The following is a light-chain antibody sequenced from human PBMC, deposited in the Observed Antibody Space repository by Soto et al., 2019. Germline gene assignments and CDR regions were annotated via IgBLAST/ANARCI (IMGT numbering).Light chain of an antibody. CDR1: QDISDH. CDR2: DVS. J-gene: IGKJ4*01. CDR3: QQYDILPPT. V-gene: IGKV1-33*01. Sequence: DIQLTQSPSALSARVGDTGTSTCQASQDISDHLNWYQQKPGKAPKLLIYDVSSLKTGVQSRFSGSGSGTDFTFTISSMQPEDVATYYCQQYDILPPTFGEGTKVDIK.